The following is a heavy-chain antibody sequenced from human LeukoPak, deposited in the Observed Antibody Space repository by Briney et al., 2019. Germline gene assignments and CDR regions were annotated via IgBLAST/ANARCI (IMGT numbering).Heavy chain of an antibody. CDR2: ISYDGSNK. CDR1: GFTFSSYG. Sequence: GGSLRLSCAASGFTFSSYGMHWVRQAPGKGLEWVAVISYDGSNKYYADSVKGRFTISRDNSKNTLYLQMSSLRAEDTAVYYCARGREGDGYNLLDSWGQGTLVTVSS. V-gene: IGHV3-30*03. D-gene: IGHD5-24*01. CDR3: ARGREGDGYNLLDS. J-gene: IGHJ4*02.